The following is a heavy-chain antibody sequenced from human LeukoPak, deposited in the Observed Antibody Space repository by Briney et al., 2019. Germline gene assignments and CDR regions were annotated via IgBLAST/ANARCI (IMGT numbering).Heavy chain of an antibody. CDR3: ARGPPTSSWYFDY. Sequence: PSETLSLTCAVYGGSFSGYYWSWIRQPPGKGLEWIGYIYYSGSTNYNPSLKSRVTISVDTSKNQFSLKLSSETAADTAVYYCARGPPTSSWYFDYWGQGTLVTVSS. CDR1: GGSFSGYY. V-gene: IGHV4-59*01. CDR2: IYYSGST. D-gene: IGHD6-13*01. J-gene: IGHJ4*02.